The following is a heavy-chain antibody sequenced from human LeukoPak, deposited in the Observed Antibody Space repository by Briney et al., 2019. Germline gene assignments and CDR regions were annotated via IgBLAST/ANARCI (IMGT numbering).Heavy chain of an antibody. J-gene: IGHJ4*02. CDR2: ISGSGGNI. V-gene: IGHV3-23*01. CDR3: AKDLSEQWLVRRVDY. Sequence: GGSLRLSCAASGFTFGSYVMSWVRHAPGKGLEWGSAISGSGGNIYYADSVKGRFTISRDSSKNTLYMQMTSLGAEATAVYYCAKDLSEQWLVRRVDYWGQGTLVTVSS. D-gene: IGHD6-19*01. CDR1: GFTFGSYV.